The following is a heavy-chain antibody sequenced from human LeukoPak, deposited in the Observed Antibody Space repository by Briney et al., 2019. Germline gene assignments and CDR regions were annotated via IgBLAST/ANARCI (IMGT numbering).Heavy chain of an antibody. V-gene: IGHV1-46*01. CDR1: GYTFTSYY. CDR3: ARAGRGYSGYDPYEYYYYYYMDV. Sequence: EASVKVSCKASGYTFTSYYMHWVRQAPGQGLEWMGIINPSGGSTSYAQKFQGRVTMTRDMSTSTVYMELSSLRSEDTAVYYCARAGRGYSGYDPYEYYYYYYMDVWGKGTTVTVSS. J-gene: IGHJ6*03. D-gene: IGHD5-12*01. CDR2: INPSGGST.